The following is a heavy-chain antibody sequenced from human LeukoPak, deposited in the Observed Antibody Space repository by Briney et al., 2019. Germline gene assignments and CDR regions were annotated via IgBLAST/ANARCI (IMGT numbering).Heavy chain of an antibody. CDR2: INPNSGGT. Sequence: ASLKASCKASGYTFTGPYIHWMRQAPGRGLEWMGWINPNSGGTKYAQKFQGRVTVTRDTSTSTVYMELSGLRADDTAAYYCARVEYCTKGVCINFDLWGQGTLVTVSS. CDR1: GYTFTGPY. V-gene: IGHV1-2*02. CDR3: ARVEYCTKGVCINFDL. D-gene: IGHD2-8*01. J-gene: IGHJ4*02.